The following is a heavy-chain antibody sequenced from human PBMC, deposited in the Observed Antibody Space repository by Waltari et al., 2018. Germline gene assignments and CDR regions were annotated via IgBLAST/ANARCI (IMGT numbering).Heavy chain of an antibody. V-gene: IGHV4-4*07. CDR1: GGPISSYY. J-gene: IGHJ5*02. CDR2: IYTSGST. Sequence: QVQLQESGPGLVKPSETLSLTCTVSGGPISSYYWRWIRQPAGKGLEWIGRIYTSGSTNYNPSLKSRVTMSVDTSKNQFSLKLSSVTAADTAVYYCARDHRRSIAARPGWFDPWGQGTLVTVSS. CDR3: ARDHRRSIAARPGWFDP. D-gene: IGHD6-6*01.